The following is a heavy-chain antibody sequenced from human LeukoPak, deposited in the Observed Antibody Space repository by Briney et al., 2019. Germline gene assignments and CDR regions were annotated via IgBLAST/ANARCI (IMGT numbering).Heavy chain of an antibody. J-gene: IGHJ6*03. CDR3: ARVGYDFWSGYFYYYYYYMDV. CDR2: ISGYNGNT. Sequence: ASVKVSCKASGYTFTSYGISWVRQAPGQGLEWMGWISGYNGNTNYAQKFQGRVTITRNTSISTAYMELSSLRSEDTAVYHCARVGYDFWSGYFYYYYYYMDVWGKGTTVTVSS. V-gene: IGHV1-18*01. CDR1: GYTFTSYG. D-gene: IGHD3-3*01.